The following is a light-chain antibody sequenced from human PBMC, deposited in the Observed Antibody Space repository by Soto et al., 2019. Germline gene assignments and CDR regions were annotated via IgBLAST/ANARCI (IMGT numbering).Light chain of an antibody. CDR1: QSVNRF. CDR3: QQYGSSPWT. J-gene: IGKJ1*01. V-gene: IGKV3D-20*01. CDR2: DTS. Sequence: EVVLTQFPATLSLSPGESAPLSCRARQSVNRFLAWYQHKPGHAPRLLIHDTSNRATGIPDRFSGSGSGTDFTHTISRLEPEDFAVYYWQQYGSSPWTFGQGTRWIS.